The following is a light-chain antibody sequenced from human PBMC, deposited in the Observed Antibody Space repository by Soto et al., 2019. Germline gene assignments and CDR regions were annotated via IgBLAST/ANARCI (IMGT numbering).Light chain of an antibody. J-gene: IGLJ1*01. Sequence: QSVLTQPASVSGSPGQSITISCTGTSSDVGGYNYVSWYQQHPGKAPKLMIYDVSNRPSGVSNRFSGSKSGNXASLTISGLQAEDEADYYCSSYTSSSTRVFGTGTKVTVL. CDR2: DVS. V-gene: IGLV2-14*01. CDR3: SSYTSSSTRV. CDR1: SSDVGGYNY.